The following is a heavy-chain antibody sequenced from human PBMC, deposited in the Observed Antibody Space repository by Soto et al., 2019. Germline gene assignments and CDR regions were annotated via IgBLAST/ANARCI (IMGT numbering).Heavy chain of an antibody. CDR1: GFTFSSYG. CDR2: ISYDGNNK. J-gene: IGHJ3*02. Sequence: PGGSLRLSCAASGFTFSSYGMHWVRQAPGKGLEWVADISYDGNNKYYADSVKGRFTISRDNSKNTLYLQMNSLRAEDTAVYYCARATSGWYKDAFDIWGQGTMVTVSS. D-gene: IGHD6-19*01. CDR3: ARATSGWYKDAFDI. V-gene: IGHV3-30*03.